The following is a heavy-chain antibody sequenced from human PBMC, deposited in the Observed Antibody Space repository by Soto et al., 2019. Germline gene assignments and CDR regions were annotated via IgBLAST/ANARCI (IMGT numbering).Heavy chain of an antibody. V-gene: IGHV3-33*01. CDR3: ARGGRVMATICGDYFDY. CDR1: GFTFSSYG. Sequence: QVQLVESGGGVVQPGRSPRLSCAASGFTFSSYGMHWVRQAPGKGLEWVAVIWYDGSNKYYADSVKGRFTISRDNSKNTLYLQMNSLRAEDTAVYYCARGGRVMATICGDYFDYWGQGPLVTVSS. D-gene: IGHD2-21*01. CDR2: IWYDGSNK. J-gene: IGHJ4*02.